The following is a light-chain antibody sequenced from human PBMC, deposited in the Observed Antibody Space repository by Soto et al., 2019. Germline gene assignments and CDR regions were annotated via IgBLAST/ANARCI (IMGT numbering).Light chain of an antibody. V-gene: IGKV3-20*01. J-gene: IGKJ3*01. CDR2: AAS. Sequence: EIVLTQSPGTLSLSPGERATLSCRASQSVYNSYLAWYQQKPGQAPSLLIYAASTRATGIPDRFSGSGSGTDFTLSIDRLEPEDSAVYYCQQYRTSPQTFGPGTKVDIK. CDR1: QSVYNSY. CDR3: QQYRTSPQT.